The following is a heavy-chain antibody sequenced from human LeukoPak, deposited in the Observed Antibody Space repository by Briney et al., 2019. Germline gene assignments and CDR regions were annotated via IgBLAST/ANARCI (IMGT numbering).Heavy chain of an antibody. CDR2: IFHSGST. J-gene: IGHJ6*03. CDR3: ARAPEGGYSYGSYTYYYMDV. CDR1: GGSISSGNW. Sequence: SETLSLTCGVSGGSISSGNWWSWVRQPPGKGLEWIGEIFHSGSTNFNPSLKSRVTMSIDKSKNQFSLEVTSLTASDTAVYYCARAPEGGYSYGSYTYYYMDVWGKGTTVTISS. D-gene: IGHD5-18*01. V-gene: IGHV4-4*02.